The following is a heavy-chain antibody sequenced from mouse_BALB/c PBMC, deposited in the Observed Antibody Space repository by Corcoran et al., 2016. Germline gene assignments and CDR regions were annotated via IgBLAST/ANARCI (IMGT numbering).Heavy chain of an antibody. CDR2: INTYTGEP. J-gene: IGHJ3*01. V-gene: IGHV9-3-1*01. CDR1: GYTFTNYG. Sequence: QIQLVQSGPELKKPGETVKISCKASGYTFTNYGMNWVKQAPGKGLKWMGWINTYTGEPTCADDFKGRFAFSLETFASTAYLQINNLKNEDTATYFCARDSWFAYWGQGTLVTVSA. CDR3: ARDSWFAY.